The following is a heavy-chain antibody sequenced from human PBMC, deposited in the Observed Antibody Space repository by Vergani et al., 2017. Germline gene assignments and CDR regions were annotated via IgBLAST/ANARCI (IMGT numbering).Heavy chain of an antibody. CDR1: GFTLGDYA. Sequence: EVHLVESGGGLVQPGRSLRLSCSGSGFTLGDYAMTWVRQAPGKGLEWVSGISASGAPTYYADSVKGRVTISRDNSKNTLYLQMNSLRVEDTAVYYCARAYGRYDWFDYWGQRTLVTVSS. CDR3: ARAYGRYDWFDY. J-gene: IGHJ4*01. CDR2: ISASGAPT. V-gene: IGHV3-23*04. D-gene: IGHD1-20*01.